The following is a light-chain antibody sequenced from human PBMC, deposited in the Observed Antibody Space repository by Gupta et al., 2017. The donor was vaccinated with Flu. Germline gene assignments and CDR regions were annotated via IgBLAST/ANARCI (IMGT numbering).Light chain of an antibody. CDR2: AAS. Sequence: DIQLTQSPSFLSASVGDRVTITCRASQGISSYLAWYQQKPGKAPTLLIYAASTLQSGVPSRFTGSGSGTEFTLTISSLQPEDFATFFCQQLSSYPLTFVGGTKVEIK. CDR3: QQLSSYPLT. J-gene: IGKJ4*01. V-gene: IGKV1-9*01. CDR1: QGISSY.